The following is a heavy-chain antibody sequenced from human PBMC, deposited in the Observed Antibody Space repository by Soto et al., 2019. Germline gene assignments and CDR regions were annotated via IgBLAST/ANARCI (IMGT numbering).Heavy chain of an antibody. CDR1: GAPFSGHW. D-gene: IGHD2-15*01. J-gene: IGHJ4*02. V-gene: IGHV3-15*01. Sequence: EVQLVESGGGLVEPGGSLRLTCAVSGAPFSGHWMSWVRQAPGKGLDWVARIKSKKDGGTIEYAARVKVRLTISRDDARNTLYLQMNSLKTEDTAIYYCTAETYCGGGSCPEYWGQGTLVTVSS. CDR2: IKSKKDGGTI. CDR3: TAETYCGGGSCPEY.